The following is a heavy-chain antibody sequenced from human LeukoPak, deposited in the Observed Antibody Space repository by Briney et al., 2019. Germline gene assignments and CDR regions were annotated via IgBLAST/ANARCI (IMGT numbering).Heavy chain of an antibody. CDR3: ARSSPHCSSTSCYNDAFDI. CDR1: GFTFSTYG. CDR2: ITDTGAST. Sequence: PGGSLRLSCAASGFTFSTYGMNWVRQAPGKGLEWVSAITDTGASTYYADSVKGRFTISRDNAKNSLYLQMNSLRAEDTAVYYCARSSPHCSSTSCYNDAFDIWGQGTMVTVSS. V-gene: IGHV3-21*01. J-gene: IGHJ3*02. D-gene: IGHD2-2*02.